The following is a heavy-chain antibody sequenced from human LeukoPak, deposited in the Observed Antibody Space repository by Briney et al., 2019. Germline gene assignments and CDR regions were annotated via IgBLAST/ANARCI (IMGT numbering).Heavy chain of an antibody. J-gene: IGHJ4*02. V-gene: IGHV4-38-2*02. CDR1: SYSISSGYY. CDR2: IYHTGST. CDR3: ARDVGSAFDY. D-gene: IGHD1-26*01. Sequence: PSETLSLTCSVPSYSISSGYYWVWIRQPPGKGLAWIGTIYHTGSTSYNPSLSSRVTMSEEASKNQFSLKLSSLTAADTAVYYCARDVGSAFDYWGQGLLVTVSS.